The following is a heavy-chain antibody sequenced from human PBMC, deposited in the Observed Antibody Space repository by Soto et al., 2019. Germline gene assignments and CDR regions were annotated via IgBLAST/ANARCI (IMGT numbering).Heavy chain of an antibody. Sequence: WGSLRLSCAASGFTFISYAIHFFRHAPFKWLEWVAVISYDGSNKYYADSVKGRFTISRDNSKNTLYLQMNSLRAEDTAVYYCARRSDSSGYYYDDYWGQGTLVTVSS. CDR2: ISYDGSNK. D-gene: IGHD3-22*01. CDR1: GFTFISYA. V-gene: IGHV3-30-3*01. CDR3: ARRSDSSGYYYDDY. J-gene: IGHJ4*02.